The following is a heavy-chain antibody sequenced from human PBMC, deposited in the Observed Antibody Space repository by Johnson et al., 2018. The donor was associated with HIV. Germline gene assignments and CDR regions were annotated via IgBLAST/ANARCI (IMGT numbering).Heavy chain of an antibody. CDR2: ISYDGSNK. V-gene: IGHV3-30*18. Sequence: QVQLVESGGGVVQPGRSLRLSCAASGFTFSSYGMHWVRQAPGKGLEWVAVISYDGSNKYYADSVKGRFTISRDNSQNTLSLQMHSLRAEDTAVYYCAKNGARGDAFDIWGQGTMLTVSS. CDR1: GFTFSSYG. J-gene: IGHJ3*02. D-gene: IGHD2-8*01. CDR3: AKNGARGDAFDI.